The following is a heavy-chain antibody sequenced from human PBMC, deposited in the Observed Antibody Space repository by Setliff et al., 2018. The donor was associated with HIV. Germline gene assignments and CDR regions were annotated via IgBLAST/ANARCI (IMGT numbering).Heavy chain of an antibody. CDR1: GGTFSSTG. CDR2: FIPIFGTP. CDR3: ARDAGLRLGDLSFRQSNYFEY. D-gene: IGHD3-16*02. Sequence: SVKVSCKASGGTFSSTGVRWVRQAPGQGLEWMGGFIPIFGTPNYARKFQGRVTMTADESTATAYLDVNNLRSDDTAVYFCARDAGLRLGDLSFRQSNYFEYWGQGAQVTFSS. J-gene: IGHJ4*02. V-gene: IGHV1-69*13.